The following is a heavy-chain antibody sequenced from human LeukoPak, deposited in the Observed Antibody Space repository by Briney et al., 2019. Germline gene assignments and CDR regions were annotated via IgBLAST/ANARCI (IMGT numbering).Heavy chain of an antibody. CDR2: LTGSGGGT. V-gene: IGHV3-23*01. CDR3: ARSSSLSY. D-gene: IGHD2-2*01. Sequence: GGSLRLSCVVSGITFSSHAMSWVRQSPGKGLEWVSALTGSGGGTYYADSVKGRFTISRDNSRNTLFLQMNRLRAEDTAVYYCARSSSLSYWGQGTLVTVSS. CDR1: GITFSSHA. J-gene: IGHJ4*02.